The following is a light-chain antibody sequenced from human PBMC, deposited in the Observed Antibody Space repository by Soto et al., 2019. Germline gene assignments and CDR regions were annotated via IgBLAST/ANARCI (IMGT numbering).Light chain of an antibody. CDR2: DAS. CDR3: QQRNNRPFT. CDR1: QSVNNY. V-gene: IGKV3-11*01. Sequence: ELLVTQSPPTLSLYPQERATLSCRASQSVNNYLAWYQQRPGQAPKLLIYDASTRATGIPARFSGSGSGTDFTLTISCLQPEDFAVYYCQQRNNRPFTFGHGTKVDIK. J-gene: IGKJ3*01.